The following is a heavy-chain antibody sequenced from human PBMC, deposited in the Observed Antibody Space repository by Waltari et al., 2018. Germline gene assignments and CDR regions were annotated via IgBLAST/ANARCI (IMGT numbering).Heavy chain of an antibody. D-gene: IGHD6-19*01. V-gene: IGHV3-21*01. CDR2: ISSSSSYI. J-gene: IGHJ4*02. Sequence: EVQLVESGGGLVKPGGSLRLSCAASGFTFSSYSMNWVRQAPGKGRGWVSSISSSSSYIYYADSVKGRFTISRDNAKNSLYLQMNSLRAEDTAVYYCARDRIAVDLFDYWGQGTLVTVSS. CDR1: GFTFSSYS. CDR3: ARDRIAVDLFDY.